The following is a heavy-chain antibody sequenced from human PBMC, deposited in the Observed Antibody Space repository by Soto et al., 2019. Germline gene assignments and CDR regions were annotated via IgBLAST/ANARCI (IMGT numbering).Heavy chain of an antibody. Sequence: SETLSLTCTVSGGSISGYYWNWIRQPPGRGLEWIGYIYYNGNTNYNPSLKSRVTMSVDRSKNQFSLKLTSVTAADTAVYFCARDGRLMLRGFSFYNGMDVWGQGTTVTVSS. D-gene: IGHD3-10*01. CDR2: IYYNGNT. CDR1: GGSISGYY. CDR3: ARDGRLMLRGFSFYNGMDV. J-gene: IGHJ6*02. V-gene: IGHV4-59*01.